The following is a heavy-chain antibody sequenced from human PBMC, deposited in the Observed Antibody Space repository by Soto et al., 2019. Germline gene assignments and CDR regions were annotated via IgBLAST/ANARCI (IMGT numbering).Heavy chain of an antibody. CDR3: AKLGSGWSAKRYYFDY. J-gene: IGHJ4*02. D-gene: IGHD6-19*01. Sequence: EVQLLESGGDLVQPGGSLRLSCAASGFTFSSYAVSWVRQAPGKGLEWVSVISGGGGATFYADSVKGRFTISRDNSKNTLYLQMNSLRADDTAVYYCAKLGSGWSAKRYYFDYWGQGTLVTVSS. CDR2: ISGGGGAT. V-gene: IGHV3-23*01. CDR1: GFTFSSYA.